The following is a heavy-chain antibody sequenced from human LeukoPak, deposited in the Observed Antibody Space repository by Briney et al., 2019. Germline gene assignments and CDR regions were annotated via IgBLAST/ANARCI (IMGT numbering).Heavy chain of an antibody. D-gene: IGHD6-13*01. V-gene: IGHV4-59*08. CDR2: IYYSGST. Sequence: PSETLSLTCTVSGGSISSYYWSWIRQPPGKGLEWIGYIYYSGSTNYNPSLKSRVTISVDTSKNQFSLKLSSVTAADTAVYYCARHLAAGTFYYYYYYMDVWGKGTTVTVSS. CDR1: GGSISSYY. CDR3: ARHLAAGTFYYYYYYMDV. J-gene: IGHJ6*03.